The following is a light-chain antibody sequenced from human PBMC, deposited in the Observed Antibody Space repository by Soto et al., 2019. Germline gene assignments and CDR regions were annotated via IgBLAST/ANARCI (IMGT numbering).Light chain of an antibody. CDR1: QDISNY. V-gene: IGKV1-33*01. CDR3: QQYDNLLSIT. CDR2: DAS. Sequence: DIQMTQSPSSLSASVGDRVTITCQASQDISNYLNWYQQKPGKAPKLLIYDASNLETGVPSRFSGSASGTDFTFTFSSLQPEDIATYYCQQYDNLLSITFGQGTRLEIK. J-gene: IGKJ5*01.